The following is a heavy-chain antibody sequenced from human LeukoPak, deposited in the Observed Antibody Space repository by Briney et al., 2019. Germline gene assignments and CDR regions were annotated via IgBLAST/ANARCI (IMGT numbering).Heavy chain of an antibody. J-gene: IGHJ5*02. CDR3: AKDREYCSGGSCYPSNWFDP. CDR2: IRYDGSNK. Sequence: GGSLRLSCAASGFTFSSYGMHWVRQAPGKGLEWVAFIRYDGSNKYYADSVKGRFTISRDNSKSTLYLQMNSLRAEDTAVYYCAKDREYCSGGSCYPSNWFDPWGQGTLVTVSS. D-gene: IGHD2-15*01. V-gene: IGHV3-30*02. CDR1: GFTFSSYG.